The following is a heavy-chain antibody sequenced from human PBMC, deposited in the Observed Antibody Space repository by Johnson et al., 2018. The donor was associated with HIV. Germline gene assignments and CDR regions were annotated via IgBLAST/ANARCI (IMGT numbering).Heavy chain of an antibody. CDR2: IWYDGSNK. D-gene: IGHD4-17*01. CDR3: ARHAGGDYTYGLFQH. V-gene: IGHV3-33*08. Sequence: QVQLVESGGGLVQPGGSLRLSCAASGFIFSDYYMSWIRQAPGKGLEWVAVIWYDGSNKYYADSVKGRFTISRDNAKNSLYRQMGGLREEYTALYYCARHAGGDYTYGLFQHWGRGTLVTVSS. CDR1: GFIFSDYY. J-gene: IGHJ1*01.